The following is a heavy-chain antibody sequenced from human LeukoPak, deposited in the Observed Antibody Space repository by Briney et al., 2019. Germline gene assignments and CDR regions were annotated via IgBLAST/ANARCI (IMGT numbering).Heavy chain of an antibody. D-gene: IGHD2-15*01. CDR1: GFSLDTYG. Sequence: GGSLRLSCAASGFSLDTYGMHWVRQAPGKGLEWEALISFDGRDKYYVDSVKGRFTISRDNSKNTLYLQMKTLRPEDTAVYYCVKDESRYCTGGSCYSLDYWGLGTLVTVSS. CDR3: VKDESRYCTGGSCYSLDY. J-gene: IGHJ4*02. V-gene: IGHV3-30*18. CDR2: ISFDGRDK.